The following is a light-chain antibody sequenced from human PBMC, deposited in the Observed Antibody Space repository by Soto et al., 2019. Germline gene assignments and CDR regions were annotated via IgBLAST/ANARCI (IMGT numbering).Light chain of an antibody. CDR1: QSVNNY. Sequence: EIVLTQSPATLSLSPGERATLSCRASQSVNNYLACYQQKPGQAPRLLIYDASNRATGIPARFSGSGSGTAFTLTISNLEPEEFAVYYCQHRSAFTCGPGTKVDIK. CDR2: DAS. V-gene: IGKV3-11*01. CDR3: QHRSAFT. J-gene: IGKJ3*01.